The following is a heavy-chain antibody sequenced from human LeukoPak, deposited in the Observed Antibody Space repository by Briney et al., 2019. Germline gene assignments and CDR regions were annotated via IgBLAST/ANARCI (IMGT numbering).Heavy chain of an antibody. CDR3: ARSAIDAFDI. J-gene: IGHJ3*02. CDR2: IYNSGST. V-gene: IGHV4-59*08. CDR1: GGSISSYY. Sequence: PSETLSLTCTVSGGSISSYYWSWIRQPPGKGLECIGYIYNSGSTNYNPSRKSRVSISVDTSKNQFSLKLSSVTAADTAVYYCARSAIDAFDIWGQGTMVTVSS. D-gene: IGHD6-25*01.